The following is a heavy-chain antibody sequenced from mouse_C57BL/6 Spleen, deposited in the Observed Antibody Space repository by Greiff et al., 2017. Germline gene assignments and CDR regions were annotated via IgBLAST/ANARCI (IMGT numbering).Heavy chain of an antibody. CDR3: ARENGSSPVYWYFDV. V-gene: IGHV1-72*01. CDR1: GYTFTSYW. Sequence: QVQLQQPGAELVKPGASVKLSCKASGYTFTSYWMHWVKQRPGRGLEWIGRIDPNSGGTKYNEKFKSKATLTVDKPSSTAYMQLSSLTSEDSAVYYCARENGSSPVYWYFDVWGTGTTGTVSS. D-gene: IGHD1-1*01. J-gene: IGHJ1*03. CDR2: IDPNSGGT.